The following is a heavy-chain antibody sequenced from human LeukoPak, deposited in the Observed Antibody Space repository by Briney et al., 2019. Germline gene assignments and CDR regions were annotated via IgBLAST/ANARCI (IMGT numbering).Heavy chain of an antibody. Sequence: PGGSLRLSCAASGFTFSSYAMSWVRQAPGKGLEWVSAISGGGGSTYYADSVKGRFTISRDNSKNTLYLQMNSLRAEDTAVYYCAKGGSYCGGDCYSNYWGQGTLVTVSS. J-gene: IGHJ4*02. CDR3: AKGGSYCGGDCYSNY. CDR2: ISGGGGST. D-gene: IGHD2-21*01. V-gene: IGHV3-23*01. CDR1: GFTFSSYA.